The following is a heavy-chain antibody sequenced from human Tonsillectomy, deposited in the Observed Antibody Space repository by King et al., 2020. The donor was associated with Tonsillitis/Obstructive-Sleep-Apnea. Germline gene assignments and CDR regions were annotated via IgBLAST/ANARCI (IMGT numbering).Heavy chain of an antibody. Sequence: VQLQQWGAGLLKPSETLSLTCAVYGGSFSGYYWSWIRQPPGKGLEWIGEINHSGSTNYNPSLKSRVTISVDTSKNQFSLKLSSVTAADTAVYYCATSSVVVPAAMPGWFDPWGQGTLVTVSS. CDR1: GGSFSGYY. CDR2: INHSGST. D-gene: IGHD2-2*01. CDR3: ATSSVVVPAAMPGWFDP. V-gene: IGHV4-34*01. J-gene: IGHJ5*02.